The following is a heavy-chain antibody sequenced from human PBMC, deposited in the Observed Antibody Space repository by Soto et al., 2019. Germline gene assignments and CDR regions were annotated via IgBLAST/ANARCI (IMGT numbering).Heavy chain of an antibody. CDR3: ARRIPATVNGSGSYYYRNYYYYYMDV. D-gene: IGHD3-10*01. Sequence: SETLSLTCAVYGGSFSGYYWSWIRQPPGKGLEWIGEINHSGSTNYNPSLKSRVTISVDTSKNQFSLKLSSVTAADTAVYYCARRIPATVNGSGSYYYRNYYYYYMDVWGKGTTVTVSS. CDR2: INHSGST. J-gene: IGHJ6*03. V-gene: IGHV4-34*01. CDR1: GGSFSGYY.